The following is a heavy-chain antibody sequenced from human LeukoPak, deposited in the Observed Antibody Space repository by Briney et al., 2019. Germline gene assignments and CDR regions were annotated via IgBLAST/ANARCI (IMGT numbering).Heavy chain of an antibody. J-gene: IGHJ5*02. Sequence: GGSLRLSCAASGFTFDDYAIHWFRQPPGKGREWVSGSSWNSGSIGYADSVKGRFTISRDNAKNSLYLQMNSLRAEDTALYYCAKGVGVVVAATWFDPWGQGTLVTVSS. CDR2: SSWNSGSI. CDR1: GFTFDDYA. V-gene: IGHV3-9*01. CDR3: AKGVGVVVAATWFDP. D-gene: IGHD2-15*01.